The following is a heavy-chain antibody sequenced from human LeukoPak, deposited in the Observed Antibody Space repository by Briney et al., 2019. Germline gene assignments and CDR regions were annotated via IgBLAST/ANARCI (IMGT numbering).Heavy chain of an antibody. CDR2: INPSGGST. J-gene: IGHJ4*02. Sequence: ASVKVSCKASGYTFTSYYMHWVRQAPGQGLEWMGIINPSGGSTSYAQKFQGRVTMTRGTSTSTVYMELSSLRSEDTAVYYCAIITIFVSPLEGPYNNWGQGTLVTVSS. V-gene: IGHV1-46*01. CDR1: GYTFTSYY. D-gene: IGHD3-3*01. CDR3: AIITIFVSPLEGPYNN.